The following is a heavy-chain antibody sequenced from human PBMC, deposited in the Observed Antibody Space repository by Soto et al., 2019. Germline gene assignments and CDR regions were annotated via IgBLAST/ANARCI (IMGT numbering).Heavy chain of an antibody. CDR1: GGSISSYY. Sequence: QVQLQESGPGLVKPSETMSLSCTVSGGSISSYYWSWFRQSPGKRMEWIGYVHHSWGSSYNPSLQSRVAISLDTSKSQFSLKATSVTATVTAVYYCARQVFGPLHGLVDVWGQGTTVTVSS. J-gene: IGHJ6*02. CDR2: VHHSWGS. CDR3: ARQVFGPLHGLVDV. D-gene: IGHD3-10*02. V-gene: IGHV4-59*08.